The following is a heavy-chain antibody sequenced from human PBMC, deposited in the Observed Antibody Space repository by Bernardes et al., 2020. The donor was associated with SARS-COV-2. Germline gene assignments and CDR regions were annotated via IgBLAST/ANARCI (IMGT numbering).Heavy chain of an antibody. CDR2: LNEDGSIT. CDR1: GFTFRTYW. Sequence: GGSLRLSCVVSGFTFRTYWMHWVRQAPGKGLEWVSRLNEDGSITTYADSVKGRFTISRDNAKNTLYLQMHSLRVEDTATYYGVRDLAGGSGSWGQGTLVTVSS. D-gene: IGHD2-15*01. CDR3: VRDLAGGSGS. V-gene: IGHV3-74*01. J-gene: IGHJ4*02.